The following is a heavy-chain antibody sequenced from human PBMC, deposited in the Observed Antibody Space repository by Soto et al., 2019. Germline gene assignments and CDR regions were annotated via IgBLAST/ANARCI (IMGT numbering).Heavy chain of an antibody. Sequence: ASVKVSCKASGYTFTNYGISWVRQAPGQGLEWMGWISTYNGKPNYAQNFQGRFSMTTDTFTSTAYMELRSLTSDDTAVYYCGRGGVGEFLCDYWGQGTLVTAS. J-gene: IGHJ4*02. D-gene: IGHD3-10*01. CDR2: ISTYNGKP. V-gene: IGHV1-18*01. CDR1: GYTFTNYG. CDR3: GRGGVGEFLCDY.